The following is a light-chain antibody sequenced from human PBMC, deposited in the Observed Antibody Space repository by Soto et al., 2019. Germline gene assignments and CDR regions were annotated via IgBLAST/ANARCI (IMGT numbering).Light chain of an antibody. Sequence: EIVLTRSPGTLSLSPGERATLSCRASQSVSSAYLAWYQHKPGQPPTLLIYAASSRVTGIPDRFSGSGSGTDFTLTISRLAPEDFAVYYCQQYGSSSTWTFGQGTKVEIK. CDR3: QQYGSSSTWT. J-gene: IGKJ1*01. V-gene: IGKV3-20*01. CDR1: QSVSSAY. CDR2: AAS.